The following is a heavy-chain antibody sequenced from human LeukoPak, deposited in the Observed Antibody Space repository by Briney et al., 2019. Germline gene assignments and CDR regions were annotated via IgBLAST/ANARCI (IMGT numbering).Heavy chain of an antibody. CDR2: ISSSSTYT. CDR1: GFTFSDSY. CDR3: AKDLAGSGSYRY. Sequence: PGGSLRLSCAASGFTFSDSYMSWIRQAPGKGLEWVSYISSSSTYTNYADSVKGRFTISRDNAKNSLYLQMNSLRAEDTAVYYCAKDLAGSGSYRYWGQGTLVTVSS. V-gene: IGHV3-11*05. J-gene: IGHJ4*02. D-gene: IGHD3-10*01.